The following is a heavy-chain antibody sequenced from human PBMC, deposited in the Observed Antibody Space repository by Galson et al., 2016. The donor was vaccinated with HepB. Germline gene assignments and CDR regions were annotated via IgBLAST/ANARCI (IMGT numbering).Heavy chain of an antibody. CDR1: GFTFSNSG. J-gene: IGHJ4*02. CDR3: ARDPTLTYVDYLDY. Sequence: SLRLSCAASGFTFSNSGMHWVRQPPGKGLEWVALIWYDGSDQYYADSVKGRFTISRDNSKNTLYLQMNSMRDEGTSFYSCARDPTLTYVDYLDYWGLVPLVTVVS. D-gene: IGHD3-16*01. CDR2: IWYDGSDQ. V-gene: IGHV3-33*01.